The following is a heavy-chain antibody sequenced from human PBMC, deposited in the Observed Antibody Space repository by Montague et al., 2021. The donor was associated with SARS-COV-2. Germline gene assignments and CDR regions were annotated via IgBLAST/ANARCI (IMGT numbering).Heavy chain of an antibody. CDR3: ARGTYSGADSDGYYYYYGMDV. D-gene: IGHD1-26*01. CDR2: FYYSGST. V-gene: IGHV4-59*01. Sequence: SETLSLTCTVSGGSISSYYWSWIRQPPGKGLEWIGYFYYSGSTNYNPSFKSRLSISGDTSKNQFSLEVTSVTAADTAVYYCARGTYSGADSDGYYYYYGMDVWGQGTTVTVSS. CDR1: GGSISSYY. J-gene: IGHJ6*02.